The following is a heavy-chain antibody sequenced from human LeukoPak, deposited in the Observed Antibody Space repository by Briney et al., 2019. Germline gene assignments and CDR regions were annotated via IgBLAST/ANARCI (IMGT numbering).Heavy chain of an antibody. D-gene: IGHD2/OR15-2a*01. CDR1: GYSISSGYY. CDR2: IYHSGLI. CDR3: MSNYLRGGYYFNN. V-gene: IGHV4-38-2*02. Sequence: PSETLSLTCNVSGYSISSGYYWGWIRQPPGKGLEWIANIYHSGLIYYNPSLKSRITISMDTSKNQLSLKLRSVTAADTAVYYCMSNYLRGGYYFNNWGQGTLVTVSS. J-gene: IGHJ4*02.